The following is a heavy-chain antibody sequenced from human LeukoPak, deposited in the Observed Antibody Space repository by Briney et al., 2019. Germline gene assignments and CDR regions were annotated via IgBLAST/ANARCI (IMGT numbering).Heavy chain of an antibody. Sequence: PGGSLRLSCAASGFTFSSYGMHWVRQAPGKGLEWVAVIWYDGSNRYYADSVKGRFTISRDNSKNTLYLQMNSLRAEDTAVYYCARALGQWLVPGYWGQGTLVTVSS. J-gene: IGHJ4*02. CDR3: ARALGQWLVPGY. CDR1: GFTFSSYG. V-gene: IGHV3-33*01. CDR2: IWYDGSNR. D-gene: IGHD6-19*01.